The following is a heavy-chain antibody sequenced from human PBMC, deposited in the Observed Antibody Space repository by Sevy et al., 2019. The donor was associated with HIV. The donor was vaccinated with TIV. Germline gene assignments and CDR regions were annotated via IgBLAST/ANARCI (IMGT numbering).Heavy chain of an antibody. Sequence: GGSLRLSCAASGFRFKNFGMYWVRQAPGKGLEGVAFIRYDGINKYYVDSVKGRSTISRDNSKDTLYLEMKSLRLEDTAIYYCAKGGSGGIDHYGMDVWGQGTTVTVSS. V-gene: IGHV3-30*02. D-gene: IGHD6-25*01. J-gene: IGHJ6*02. CDR3: AKGGSGGIDHYGMDV. CDR1: GFRFKNFG. CDR2: IRYDGINK.